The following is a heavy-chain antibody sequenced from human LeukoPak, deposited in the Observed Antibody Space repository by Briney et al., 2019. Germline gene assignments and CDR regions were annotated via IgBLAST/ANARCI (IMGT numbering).Heavy chain of an antibody. Sequence: GESLRISCKGSGYSFTSNWISWVRQMPGKGLEWMGRIDPSDSYTNYSPSFQGHVTISADKSVGTAYLQWSSLKASDTAMYYCARQPEGTWFDPWGQGTLVTVSS. CDR2: IDPSDSYT. CDR3: ARQPEGTWFDP. J-gene: IGHJ5*02. CDR1: GYSFTSNW. D-gene: IGHD1-1*01. V-gene: IGHV5-10-1*01.